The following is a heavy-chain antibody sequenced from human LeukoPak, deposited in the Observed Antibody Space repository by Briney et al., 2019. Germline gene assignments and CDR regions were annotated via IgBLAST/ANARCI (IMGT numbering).Heavy chain of an antibody. J-gene: IGHJ4*02. CDR1: GFTFSSYA. V-gene: IGHV3-30-3*01. CDR2: ISYDGSNK. D-gene: IGHD3-3*01. Sequence: GGSLRLSCAAPGFTFSSYAMHWVRQAPGKGLEWVAVISYDGSNKYYADSVKGRFTISRDNSKNTLYLQMNSLRAEDTAVYYCARGKTELRFLEWSLTFDFDYWGQGTLVTVSS. CDR3: ARGKTELRFLEWSLTFDFDY.